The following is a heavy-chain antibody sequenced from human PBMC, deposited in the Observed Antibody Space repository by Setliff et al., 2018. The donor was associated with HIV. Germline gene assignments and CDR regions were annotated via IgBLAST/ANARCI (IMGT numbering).Heavy chain of an antibody. CDR2: INHRGLS. CDR3: ARGGGFWSGQLDY. J-gene: IGHJ4*02. CDR1: GGSLSDDY. Sequence: SETLSLTCAVYGGSLSDDYWSWIRRPPGKGLEWIGEINHRGLSNFNPSLKSRVSISVDTPRNQFSLKLTSVTAADTAVYYCARGGGFWSGQLDYWGQGTLVTVSS. V-gene: IGHV4-34*01. D-gene: IGHD3-3*01.